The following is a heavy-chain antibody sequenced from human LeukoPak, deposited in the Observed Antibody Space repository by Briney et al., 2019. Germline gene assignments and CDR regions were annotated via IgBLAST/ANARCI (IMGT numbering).Heavy chain of an antibody. Sequence: PGGSLRLSCAASGFTFSNYAMSWVRQAPGKGLEWVSAISGSGGSTYYADSVKGRFTISRDNSKNTLYLQMNSLRAEDTAVYYCAKSLGQWLVECDYWGQGTLVTVSS. V-gene: IGHV3-23*01. J-gene: IGHJ4*02. CDR1: GFTFSNYA. D-gene: IGHD6-19*01. CDR2: ISGSGGST. CDR3: AKSLGQWLVECDY.